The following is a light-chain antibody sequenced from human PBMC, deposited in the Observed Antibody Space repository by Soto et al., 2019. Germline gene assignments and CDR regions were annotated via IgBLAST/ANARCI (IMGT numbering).Light chain of an antibody. CDR2: RNN. J-gene: IGLJ2*01. V-gene: IGLV1-47*01. CDR1: SSNIGSNY. Sequence: QLVLTQPPSASGTPGQRVTISCSGTSSNIGSNYVYWYQQLPGTAPKLLIYRNNQRPSGVPDRFSGSKSGTSAPLAISGLRSEDEADYYCAAWDDSLSGGVVFGGGTKLTVL. CDR3: AAWDDSLSGGVV.